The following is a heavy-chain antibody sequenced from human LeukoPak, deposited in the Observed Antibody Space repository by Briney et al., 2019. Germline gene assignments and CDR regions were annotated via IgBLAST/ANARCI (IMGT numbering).Heavy chain of an antibody. CDR3: AGGSLRSGGPFDY. CDR2: ISSSGSTI. D-gene: IGHD2-15*01. Sequence: GGSLRLSCAASGFTFSSYEMNWVRQAPGKGLEWVSYISSSGSTIYYADSVKGRFTISRDNAKNSLYLQMNSLRAEDTAVYYCAGGSLRSGGPFDYWGQGTLVTVSS. CDR1: GFTFSSYE. J-gene: IGHJ4*02. V-gene: IGHV3-48*03.